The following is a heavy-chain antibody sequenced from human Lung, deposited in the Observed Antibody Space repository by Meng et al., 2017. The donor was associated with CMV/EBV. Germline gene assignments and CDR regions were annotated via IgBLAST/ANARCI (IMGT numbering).Heavy chain of an antibody. D-gene: IGHD5-18*01. CDR2: IYHSGTT. CDR3: ARANTAMGPFDS. V-gene: IGHV4-38-2*02. CDR1: GYFITTGFH. J-gene: IGHJ4*02. Sequence: SXTLSLXCTVSGYFITTGFHWGWIRQPPGKGLEWIGSIYHSGTTYYNPSLGSRLTMSVDTSKNHFSLKLSSVTAADTAVYYCARANTAMGPFDSLGQGTLVTVSS.